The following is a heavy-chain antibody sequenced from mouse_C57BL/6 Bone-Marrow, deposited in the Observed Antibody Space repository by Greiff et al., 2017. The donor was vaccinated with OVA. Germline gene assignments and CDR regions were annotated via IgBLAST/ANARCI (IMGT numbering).Heavy chain of an antibody. J-gene: IGHJ2*01. Sequence: QVQLQQPGAELVKPGASVKMSCKASGYTFTSYWITWVKQRPGQGLEWIGDIYPGSGSTNYNEKFKSKATLTVDTSSSTAYMQLSSLTSEDSAVYYCARCTTVVARFDYWGQGTTLTVSS. CDR1: GYTFTSYW. D-gene: IGHD1-1*01. CDR3: ARCTTVVARFDY. V-gene: IGHV1-55*01. CDR2: IYPGSGST.